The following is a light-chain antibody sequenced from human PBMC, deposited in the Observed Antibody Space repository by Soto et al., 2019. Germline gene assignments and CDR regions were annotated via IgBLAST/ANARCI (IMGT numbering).Light chain of an antibody. CDR3: QQYGSSPCT. CDR2: GAS. CDR1: QTVSSSY. J-gene: IGKJ2*02. V-gene: IGKV3-20*01. Sequence: EIVLTQSPGTLSLSPGERAPLSCRASQTVSSSYLAWYRQKPGQAPRLLIYGASSRATGIPDRVSGSGSGTDFTLTISRLEPEDFAVYYCQQYGSSPCTFGQGTKLEIK.